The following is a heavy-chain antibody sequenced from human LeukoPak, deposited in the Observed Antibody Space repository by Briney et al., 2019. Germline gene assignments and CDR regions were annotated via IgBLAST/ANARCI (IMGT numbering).Heavy chain of an antibody. V-gene: IGHV3-11*04. D-gene: IGHD3-16*01. CDR2: ISSRGKTT. CDR3: ARVIGSYGDSAY. Sequence: GGSLRLSCAASGFTFSDYYMSWIRQAPGKGLEWLSYISSRGKTTHFADSVKGRFSVSRDNTNNTLYVQMNSLRAEDTAVYYCARVIGSYGDSAYWGQGTLVTVSS. J-gene: IGHJ4*02. CDR1: GFTFSDYY.